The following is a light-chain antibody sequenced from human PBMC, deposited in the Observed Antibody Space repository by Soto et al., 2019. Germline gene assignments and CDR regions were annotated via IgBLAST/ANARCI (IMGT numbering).Light chain of an antibody. V-gene: IGKV1-12*01. Sequence: DIQMTQSPSSVSASVGDRVTITCRASQGISSWLAWYQHKPGKAPNLLIYTASILQSGVPSRFSGSGSGTDFTLTIINLQPEDFATYYCQQADSFPLTLGGGTKVEIK. CDR2: TAS. CDR3: QQADSFPLT. CDR1: QGISSW. J-gene: IGKJ4*01.